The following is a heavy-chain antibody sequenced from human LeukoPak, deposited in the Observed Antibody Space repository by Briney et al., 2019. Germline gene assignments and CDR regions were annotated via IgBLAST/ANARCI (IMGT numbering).Heavy chain of an antibody. CDR1: GFTFSSHG. Sequence: QAGRSLRLSCATSGFTFSSHGFYWVRQAPGKGLEWVAVIWYDGSKKYYADSVKGRSTISRDNSKNTVYLEMNSLRAEDTAVYYCARDRYYYDSSGPTYLYYYGMDVWGQGTTVTVSS. J-gene: IGHJ6*02. CDR3: ARDRYYYDSSGPTYLYYYGMDV. V-gene: IGHV3-33*01. CDR2: IWYDGSKK. D-gene: IGHD3-22*01.